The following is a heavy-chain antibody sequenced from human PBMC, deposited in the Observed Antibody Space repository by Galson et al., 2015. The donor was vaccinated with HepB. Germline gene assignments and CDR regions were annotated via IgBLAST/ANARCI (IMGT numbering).Heavy chain of an antibody. CDR3: AKVTGTIYYYGLDV. D-gene: IGHD1-20*01. V-gene: IGHV6-1*01. CDR1: GDSVSNNNAA. J-gene: IGHJ6*02. Sequence: CAISGDSVSNNNAAWNWIRQSPSRGLEWLGRTYYRAKWYNDYAESVRSRITINPDTSKNQFSLHLNSVTPEDTDIYYCAKVTGTIYYYGLDVWGQGTTVTVSS. CDR2: TYYRAKWYN.